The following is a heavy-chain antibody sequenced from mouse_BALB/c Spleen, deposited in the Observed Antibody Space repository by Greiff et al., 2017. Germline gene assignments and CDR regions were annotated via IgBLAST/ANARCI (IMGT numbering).Heavy chain of an antibody. CDR2: ISSGSSTI. CDR1: GFTFSSFG. D-gene: IGHD1-2*01. Sequence: EVMLVESGGGLVQPGGSRKLSCAASGFTFSSFGMHWVRQAPEKGLEWVAYISSGSSTIYYADTVKGRFTISRDKPKNTLFLQMTSLRSEDTAMYYCARSAFITTAGYAMDYWGQGTSVTVSS. V-gene: IGHV5-17*02. CDR3: ARSAFITTAGYAMDY. J-gene: IGHJ4*01.